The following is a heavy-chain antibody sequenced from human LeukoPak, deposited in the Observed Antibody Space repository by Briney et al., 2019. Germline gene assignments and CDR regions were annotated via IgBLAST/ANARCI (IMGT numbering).Heavy chain of an antibody. CDR2: IYYSGST. J-gene: IGHJ4*02. CDR1: GGSISSYY. D-gene: IGHD5-12*01. Sequence: SETLSLTCTVSGGSISSYYWSWIRQPPGKGPEWIGYIYYSGSTNYNPSLKSRVTISVDTSKNQFSLKLSSVTAADTAVYYCARGGGVATILPFDYWGQGTLVTVSS. CDR3: ARGGGVATILPFDY. V-gene: IGHV4-59*01.